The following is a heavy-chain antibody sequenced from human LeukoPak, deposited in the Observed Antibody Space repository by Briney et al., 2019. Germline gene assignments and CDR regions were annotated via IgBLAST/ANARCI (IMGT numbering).Heavy chain of an antibody. Sequence: SVKVSCKASGGTFSSYAISWVRQAPGQGLEWMGGIIPIFGTANCAQKFQGRVTITADESTSTAYMELSSLRSEDTAVYYCARGRAAYAYYYDSSGYYPLDYWGQGTLVTVSS. CDR2: IIPIFGTA. J-gene: IGHJ4*02. D-gene: IGHD3-22*01. V-gene: IGHV1-69*13. CDR1: GGTFSSYA. CDR3: ARGRAAYAYYYDSSGYYPLDY.